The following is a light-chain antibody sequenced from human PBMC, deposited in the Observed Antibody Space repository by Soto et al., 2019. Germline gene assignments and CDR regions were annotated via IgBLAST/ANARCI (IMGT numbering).Light chain of an antibody. J-gene: IGLJ1*01. Sequence: QPVLTQPASVSGSPGQSITISCTGTSSDVGGYNYVSWYQQHPGKAPKLMIYEVSNRPSGVSNRFSGSKSGNTASLTISGLQAEDEADYYCTSFTRSSTFVFGTGTKVTVL. CDR2: EVS. CDR3: TSFTRSSTFV. V-gene: IGLV2-14*01. CDR1: SSDVGGYNY.